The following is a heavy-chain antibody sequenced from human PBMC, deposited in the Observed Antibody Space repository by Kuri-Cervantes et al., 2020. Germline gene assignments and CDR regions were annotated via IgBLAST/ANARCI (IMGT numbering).Heavy chain of an antibody. CDR2: INWNSGII. V-gene: IGHV3-9*01. CDR1: GFTFDDYA. Sequence: SLKISCAASGFTFDDYAMHWVRQAPGKGLEWVSSINWNSGIIGYADSVKGRFTVSRDNAKNFLYLQMNSLGAEDTAVYYCTRVKSGGNDYWGQGTLVTVSS. J-gene: IGHJ4*02. CDR3: TRVKSGGNDY. D-gene: IGHD3-16*01.